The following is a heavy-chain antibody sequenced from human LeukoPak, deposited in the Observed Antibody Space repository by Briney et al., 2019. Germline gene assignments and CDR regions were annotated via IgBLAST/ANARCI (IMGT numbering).Heavy chain of an antibody. CDR2: ISYDGSKI. V-gene: IGHV3-30*04. Sequence: GGSLRLSCAASGSTFTTYAMHWVRQAPGEGLEWVALISYDGSKIDYADSVKGRFTISRDNSKNTLYLQMNNLRAEDTAVYYCVRDDWNHADLFDYWGQGTLVTVSS. J-gene: IGHJ4*02. CDR1: GSTFTTYA. CDR3: VRDDWNHADLFDY. D-gene: IGHD1-1*01.